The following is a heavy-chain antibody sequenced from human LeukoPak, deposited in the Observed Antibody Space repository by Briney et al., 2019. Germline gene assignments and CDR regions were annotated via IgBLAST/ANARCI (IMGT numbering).Heavy chain of an antibody. J-gene: IGHJ4*02. D-gene: IGHD3-9*01. CDR1: GGSISSSSYY. CDR2: IYYSGST. V-gene: IGHV4-39*07. Sequence: PSETLSLTCTVSGGSISSSSYYWGWIRQPPGKGLEWIGSIYYSGSTYYNPSLKSRVTISVDTSKNQFSLKLSSVTAADTAVYYRARDFPEMRYFPYWGQGTLVTVSS. CDR3: ARDFPEMRYFPY.